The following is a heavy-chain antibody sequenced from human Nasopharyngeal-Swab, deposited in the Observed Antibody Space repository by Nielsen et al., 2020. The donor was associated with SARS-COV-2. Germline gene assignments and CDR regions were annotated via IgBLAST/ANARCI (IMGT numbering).Heavy chain of an antibody. V-gene: IGHV3-30-3*01. CDR3: AREGSDCGGDCYLSYFDY. CDR2: ISYDGSNK. CDR1: GFTFSSYA. J-gene: IGHJ4*02. Sequence: GGSLRLSCAASGFTFSSYAMHWVRQAPGKGLEWVAVISYDGSNKYYADSVKGRFTISRDNSKNTLYLQMNSLRAEDTAVCYCAREGSDCGGDCYLSYFDYWGQGTLVTVSS. D-gene: IGHD2-21*01.